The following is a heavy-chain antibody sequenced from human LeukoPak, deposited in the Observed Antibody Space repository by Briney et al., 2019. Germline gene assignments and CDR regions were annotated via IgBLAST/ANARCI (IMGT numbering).Heavy chain of an antibody. CDR3: ARDQLSVATTGAGY. CDR2: ISAYNGNT. V-gene: IGHV1-18*01. Sequence: ASVKVSCKASGYTFTSYGISWVRQAPGQGLEWMGWISAYNGNTNYAQKLQGRVTMTTDTSTSTAYVELRGLRSDDTAVYYCARDQLSVATTGAGYWGQGTLVTVSS. CDR1: GYTFTSYG. J-gene: IGHJ4*02. D-gene: IGHD5-12*01.